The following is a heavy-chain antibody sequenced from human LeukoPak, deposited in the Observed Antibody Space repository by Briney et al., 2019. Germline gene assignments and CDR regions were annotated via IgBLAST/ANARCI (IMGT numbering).Heavy chain of an antibody. Sequence: GASVKVSCKASGYTFTSYGISWVRQAPGQGLEWIGWISAYNGYTTYAQKFQGRVTLTTDTSTSTAYMDLGSLRSDDTAVYYCAREVVRYSRGWPDYWGPGTLVTVSS. CDR2: ISAYNGYT. CDR3: AREVVRYSRGWPDY. V-gene: IGHV1-18*01. D-gene: IGHD6-19*01. CDR1: GYTFTSYG. J-gene: IGHJ4*02.